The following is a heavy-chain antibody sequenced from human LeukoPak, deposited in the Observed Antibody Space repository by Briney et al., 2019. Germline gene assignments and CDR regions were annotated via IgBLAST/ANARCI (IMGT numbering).Heavy chain of an antibody. CDR1: VGSISNYY. Sequence: SETLSLTCTVAVGSISNYYWSWIRPPAGKGLDYIGRIHSSGPTNYVASLKSRVTVSLDKSKNQFFLTLNSVTAADAAVYYCARGGHVSHTREDFHQFMDVWGKGTTVTVSS. CDR2: IHSSGPT. V-gene: IGHV4-4*07. CDR3: ARGGHVSHTREDFHQFMDV. D-gene: IGHD3-10*01. J-gene: IGHJ6*03.